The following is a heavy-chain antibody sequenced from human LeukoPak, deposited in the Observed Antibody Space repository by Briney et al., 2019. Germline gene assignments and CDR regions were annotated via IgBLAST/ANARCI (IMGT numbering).Heavy chain of an antibody. D-gene: IGHD2-2*01. CDR2: ISYDGSNK. V-gene: IGHV3-30-3*01. CDR3: AKDFVDIVVVPAAPTFGY. Sequence: GRSLRLSCAASGFTFSSYAMHWVRQAPGKGLEWVAVISYDGSNKYYADSVKGRFTISRDNSKNTLYLQMNSLRAEDTAVYYCAKDFVDIVVVPAAPTFGYWGQGTLVTVSS. CDR1: GFTFSSYA. J-gene: IGHJ4*02.